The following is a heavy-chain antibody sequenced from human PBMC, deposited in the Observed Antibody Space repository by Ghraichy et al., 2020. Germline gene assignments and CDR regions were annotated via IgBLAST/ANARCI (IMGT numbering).Heavy chain of an antibody. CDR3: ARRRITIFGPDY. CDR2: INHSGST. D-gene: IGHD3-3*01. J-gene: IGHJ4*02. CDR1: GGSFSGYY. V-gene: IGHV4-34*01. Sequence: SQTLSLTCAVYGGSFSGYYWSWIRQPPGKGLEWIGEINHSGSTNYNPSLKSRVTISVDTSKNQFSLKLSSVTAADTAVYYCARRRITIFGPDYWGQGTLVTVSS.